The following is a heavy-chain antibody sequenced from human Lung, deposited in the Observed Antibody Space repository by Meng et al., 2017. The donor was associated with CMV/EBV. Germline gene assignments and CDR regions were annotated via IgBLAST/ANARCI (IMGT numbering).Heavy chain of an antibody. CDR2: IKQDGSEK. CDR3: ARVSTFSGWYFDL. V-gene: IGHV3-7*01. Sequence: GGSXRLXCATSGFNFKIFGMHWLRQLPGKGLEWVANIKQDGSEKYYVDSVKGRFTISRDNAKNSLYLQMNSLRAEDTAVYYCARVSTFSGWYFDLWGRGTLVTVSS. CDR1: GFNFKIFG. J-gene: IGHJ2*01. D-gene: IGHD2/OR15-2a*01.